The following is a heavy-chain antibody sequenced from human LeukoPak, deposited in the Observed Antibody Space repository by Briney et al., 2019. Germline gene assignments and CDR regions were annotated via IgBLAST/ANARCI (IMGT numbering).Heavy chain of an antibody. CDR1: GFTFSSYA. CDR2: ISYDGSNK. J-gene: IGHJ4*02. CDR3: ARDGQDNSIDY. D-gene: IGHD2/OR15-2a*01. V-gene: IGHV3-30-3*01. Sequence: GRSLRLSCAASGFTFSSYAMHWVRQAPGKGLEWVAVISYDGSNKYYADSVKGRFTISRDNSKNTLYLQMNSLRAEDTAVYYCARDGQDNSIDYWAKGTLVTVS.